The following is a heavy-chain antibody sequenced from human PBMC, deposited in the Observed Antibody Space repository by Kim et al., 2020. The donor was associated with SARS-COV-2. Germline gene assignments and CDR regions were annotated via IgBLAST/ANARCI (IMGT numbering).Heavy chain of an antibody. V-gene: IGHV3-7*01. CDR2: ISQDGSQK. Sequence: GGSLRLSCAASGFTISAYWMRWLRQAPGKGLESVATISQDGSQKYYVNSARGRFTISRDNDNAKNSVDLQMNSLRPEDTAVYYCVGDRGWFDPWGQGTL. CDR1: GFTISAYW. CDR3: VGDRGWFDP. J-gene: IGHJ5*02. D-gene: IGHD3-16*01.